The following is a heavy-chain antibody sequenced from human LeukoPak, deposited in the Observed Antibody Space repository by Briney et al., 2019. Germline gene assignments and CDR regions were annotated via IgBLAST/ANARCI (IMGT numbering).Heavy chain of an antibody. CDR3: ARRGDHDISPFDY. V-gene: IGHV4-31*03. Sequence: SETLSLTCTVSGGSISSGGYYWSWIRQHPGKGLEWIGYIYYSGSTYYNPSLKSRVTISVDTSKNQFSLKLSSVTAADTAVYYCARRGDHDISPFDYWGQGTLVTVSS. CDR2: IYYSGST. CDR1: GGSISSGGYY. J-gene: IGHJ4*02. D-gene: IGHD3-9*01.